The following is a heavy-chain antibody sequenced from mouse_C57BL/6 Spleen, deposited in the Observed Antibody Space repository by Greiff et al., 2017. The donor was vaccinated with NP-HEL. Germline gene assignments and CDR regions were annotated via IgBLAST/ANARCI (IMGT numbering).Heavy chain of an antibody. Sequence: VQLQQPGAELVMPGASVKLSCKASGYTFTSYWMHWVKQRPGQGLEWIGEIDPSDSYTNYNQKFKGKSTLTVDKSSSTAYMQLSSLTSEDSAVYYCARAESYYYGSSYRAMDYWGQGTSVTVSS. V-gene: IGHV1-69*01. CDR3: ARAESYYYGSSYRAMDY. J-gene: IGHJ4*01. CDR2: IDPSDSYT. CDR1: GYTFTSYW. D-gene: IGHD1-1*01.